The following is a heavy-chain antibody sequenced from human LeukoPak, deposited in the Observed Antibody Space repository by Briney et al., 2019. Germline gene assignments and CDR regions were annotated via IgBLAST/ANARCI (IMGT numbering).Heavy chain of an antibody. CDR1: GFTFSSYG. Sequence: GGSLRLSCAASGFTFSSYGMHWVRQAPGKGLEWVAVISYDGSNKYYADSVKGRFTISRDNSKNTLYLQMNSLRAEDTAVYYCANTGYSSGSDAFDIWGQGTMVTVSS. CDR2: ISYDGSNK. V-gene: IGHV3-30*18. D-gene: IGHD6-19*01. J-gene: IGHJ3*02. CDR3: ANTGYSSGSDAFDI.